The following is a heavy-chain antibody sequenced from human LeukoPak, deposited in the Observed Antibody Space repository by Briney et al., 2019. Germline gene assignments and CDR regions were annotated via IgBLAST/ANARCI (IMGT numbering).Heavy chain of an antibody. J-gene: IGHJ3*02. V-gene: IGHV1-69*06. D-gene: IGHD6-13*01. CDR2: IIPIFGTA. CDR1: GGTFSCYA. Sequence: GSSVKVSCKASGGTFSCYAISWVRQAPGQGLEWTGGIIPIFGTANYAQKFQGRVTITADKSTSTAYMELSSLRSEDTAVYYCARGGIAAAGGRDAFDIWGQGTMVTVSS. CDR3: ARGGIAAAGGRDAFDI.